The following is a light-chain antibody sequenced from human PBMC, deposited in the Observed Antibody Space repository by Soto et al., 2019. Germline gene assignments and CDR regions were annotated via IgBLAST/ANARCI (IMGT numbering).Light chain of an antibody. CDR3: AAWDDSLNGVV. J-gene: IGLJ2*01. V-gene: IGLV1-44*01. CDR2: SNT. Sequence: QSVLTQPPSASGTPGQTIALSCSGGSSNIGSHTVNWYQQLPGTAPRLLIYSNTQRPSGVPDRFSGSKSGTSASLAISGLQSEYDGDYYCAAWDDSLNGVVFGGGTKLTVL. CDR1: SSNIGSHT.